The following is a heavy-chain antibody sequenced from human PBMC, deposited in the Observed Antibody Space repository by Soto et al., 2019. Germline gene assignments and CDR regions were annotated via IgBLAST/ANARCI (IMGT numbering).Heavy chain of an antibody. J-gene: IGHJ4*02. V-gene: IGHV1-2*02. CDR2: INPNSGVT. Sequence: ASLKVSCKASGYTFIGYYMHWVRQAPGQGLEWMGWINPNSGVTNVAQKFQGRVTMTSDSSITTAYMDLSRLTSDDTAMYYCARDTGYCSGGGCYPSAYWGXGTLVTVSS. CDR1: GYTFIGYY. D-gene: IGHD2-15*01. CDR3: ARDTGYCSGGGCYPSAY.